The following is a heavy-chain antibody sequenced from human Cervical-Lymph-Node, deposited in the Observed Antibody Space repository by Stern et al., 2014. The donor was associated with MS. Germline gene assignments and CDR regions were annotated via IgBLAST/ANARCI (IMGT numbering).Heavy chain of an antibody. CDR2: IWYDGSGS. CDR1: GFTFSSSG. J-gene: IGHJ6*02. CDR3: AKDTRTGVMPYYYGMDV. D-gene: IGHD3/OR15-3a*01. V-gene: IGHV3-33*06. Sequence: QVQLVESGGGVVQPGRSLRLSCAASGFTFSSSGMHWVRQAPGKGLEWVAIIWYDGSGSYYADSVKGRFTISRDNSKNTLYLQMHSLRAEDTAVYYCAKDTRTGVMPYYYGMDVWGPGTTVTVSS.